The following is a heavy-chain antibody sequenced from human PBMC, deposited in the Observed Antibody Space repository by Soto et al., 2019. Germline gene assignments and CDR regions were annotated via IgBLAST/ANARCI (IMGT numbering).Heavy chain of an antibody. D-gene: IGHD4-17*01. CDR3: ARRNYGDYHYYYGMDV. Sequence: GESLKISCKGSGYSFTSYWIGWVRQMPGKGLEWMGIIYPGDSDTRYSPSFQGQVTISADKSISTAYLQWSSLKASDTAMYYCARRNYGDYHYYYGMDVWGQGTTVTVSS. CDR1: GYSFTSYW. CDR2: IYPGDSDT. J-gene: IGHJ6*02. V-gene: IGHV5-51*01.